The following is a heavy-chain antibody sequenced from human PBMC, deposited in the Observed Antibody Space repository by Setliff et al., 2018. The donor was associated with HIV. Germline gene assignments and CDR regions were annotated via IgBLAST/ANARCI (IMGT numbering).Heavy chain of an antibody. D-gene: IGHD3-3*01. CDR2: ITPNGDDT. CDR3: ARVANRNYDFWSAYEY. CDR1: ADIFNAYY. Sequence: ASVKVSCKASADIFNAYYIHWVRQAPGQGLEWMGWITPNGDDTNYPQKFEGRVTLTRDTSIATAYMELRSLTSDDTAVYYCARVANRNYDFWSAYEYWGQGTLVTVSS. J-gene: IGHJ4*02. V-gene: IGHV1-2*02.